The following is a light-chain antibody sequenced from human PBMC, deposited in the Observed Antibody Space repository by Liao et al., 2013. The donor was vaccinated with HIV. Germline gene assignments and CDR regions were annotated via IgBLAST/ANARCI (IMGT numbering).Light chain of an antibody. CDR3: QAWDSSTYVV. J-gene: IGLJ2*01. V-gene: IGLV3-1*01. CDR1: RLTDKF. CDR2: QDN. Sequence: SYELTQPPSVSVSPGQTVDISCSGNRLTDKFVNWYQQRPGQPPILLVFQDNKRPSGIPERFSGSNSGNTATLTISGTQPMDEADYYCQAWDSSTYVVFGGGTKLTVL.